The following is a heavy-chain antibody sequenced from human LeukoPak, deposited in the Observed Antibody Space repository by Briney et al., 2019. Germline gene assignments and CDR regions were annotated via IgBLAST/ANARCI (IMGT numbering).Heavy chain of an antibody. Sequence: SVKVSCKASGGTFSSYAISWVRQAPGQGLEWMGGIIPIFGTANYAQKLQGRVTMTTDTSTSTAYMELRSLRSDDTAVYYCARAVVGYYGSGSYWFDPWGQGTLVTVSS. CDR3: ARAVVGYYGSGSYWFDP. CDR2: IIPIFGTA. D-gene: IGHD3-10*01. J-gene: IGHJ5*02. V-gene: IGHV1-69*05. CDR1: GGTFSSYA.